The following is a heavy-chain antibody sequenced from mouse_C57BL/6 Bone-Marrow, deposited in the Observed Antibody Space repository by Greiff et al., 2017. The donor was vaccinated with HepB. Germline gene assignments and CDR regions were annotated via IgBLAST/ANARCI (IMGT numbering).Heavy chain of an antibody. CDR1: GYTFTSYW. V-gene: IGHV1-59*01. CDR2: IDPSDSYT. CDR3: ARRGGFDY. Sequence: QVQLQQPGAELVRPGTSVKLSCKASGYTFTSYWMHWVKQRPGQGLEWIGVIDPSDSYTNYNQKFKGKATLTVGTSSSTAYMQLSSLTSEDSAVYYCARRGGFDYWGQGTTLTVSS. J-gene: IGHJ2*01.